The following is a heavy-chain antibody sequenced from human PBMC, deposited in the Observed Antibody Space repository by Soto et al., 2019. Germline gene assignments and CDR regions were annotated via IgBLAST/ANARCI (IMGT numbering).Heavy chain of an antibody. Sequence: PGGSLRLSCAASGLTVSSNHMSWVRQAPGKGLEWVSVIYSGGSTYYADSVKGRFTISRDNSKNTLYLQMSSLRAEDTAVYYCASASSYGYHSWGQGTLVTVSS. CDR1: GLTVSSNH. D-gene: IGHD3-16*01. J-gene: IGHJ4*02. V-gene: IGHV3-53*01. CDR3: ASASSYGYHS. CDR2: IYSGGST.